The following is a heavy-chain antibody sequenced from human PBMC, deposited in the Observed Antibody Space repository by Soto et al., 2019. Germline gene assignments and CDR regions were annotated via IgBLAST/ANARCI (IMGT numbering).Heavy chain of an antibody. J-gene: IGHJ6*02. V-gene: IGHV1-69*13. CDR2: IIPIFGTA. CDR3: ASGRARVVFYSYFGMAV. CDR1: GVTFSSYA. Sequence: SVKFSCTASGVTFSSYAISWVRQAPGQGLEWMGGIIPIFGTANYAQKFQGRVTITADESTSTAYMELSSLRSEDTAVYYCASGRARVVFYSYFGMAVWGHGTPVTVS. D-gene: IGHD3-3*01.